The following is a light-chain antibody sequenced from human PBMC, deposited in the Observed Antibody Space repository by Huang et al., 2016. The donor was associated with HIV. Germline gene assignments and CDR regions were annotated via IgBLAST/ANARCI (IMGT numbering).Light chain of an antibody. CDR1: QNVRSN. J-gene: IGKJ4*01. CDR2: DTS. V-gene: IGKV3D-15*01. CDR3: QQYDNWPPGLT. Sequence: EIVMTQSPATLSVSPGGGATLSCRASQNVRSNLAWYQQTPGQAPRLLIYDTSTRASGVPARFSGSGSGTEFTLTISGLQSEDFAVYYCQQYDNWPPGLTFGGGTRVE.